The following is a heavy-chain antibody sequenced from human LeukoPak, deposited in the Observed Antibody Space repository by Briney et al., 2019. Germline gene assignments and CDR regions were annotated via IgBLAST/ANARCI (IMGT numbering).Heavy chain of an antibody. V-gene: IGHV3-23*01. J-gene: IGHJ4*02. Sequence: GSPRLSCVASGFTFSNNAMSWVRQAPGKGLEWVSAVSGGGDSTYYTDSMNGRFTISRDNSKNTLYLKMNSLRAEDTAVYYCAKDLGTTNLWRAFDYWDQGTLVLVSS. CDR1: GFTFSNNA. D-gene: IGHD3-3*01. CDR2: VSGGGDST. CDR3: AKDLGTTNLWRAFDY.